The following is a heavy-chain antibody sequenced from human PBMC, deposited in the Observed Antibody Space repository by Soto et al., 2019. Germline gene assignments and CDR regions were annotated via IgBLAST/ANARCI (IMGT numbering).Heavy chain of an antibody. CDR2: ISGSGGST. D-gene: IGHD3-3*01. CDR1: GFTFSNYA. CDR3: AIDMGRIWYDVDF. Sequence: EVQLLESGGGLVQPGGSLRLSCAASGFTFSNYAVTWVRQAPGKGLEWVSTISGSGGSTYYADSVEGRFTISRDKSKNTLYLRMNSPRGTATAVYCCAIDMGRIWYDVDFWGQGTLVTVSA. J-gene: IGHJ4*02. V-gene: IGHV3-23*01.